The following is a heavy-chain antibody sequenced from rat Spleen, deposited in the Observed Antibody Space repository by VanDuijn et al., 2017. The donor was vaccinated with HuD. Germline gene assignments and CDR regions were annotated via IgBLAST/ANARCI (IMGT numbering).Heavy chain of an antibody. D-gene: IGHD3-1*01. J-gene: IGHJ2*01. CDR2: MNYNGDT. V-gene: IGHV2-63*01. CDR1: GFSLSNYG. CDR3: TIHPRY. Sequence: QVQLKESGPGLVKPSLTLSLTCTVSGFSLSNYGVFWVRQPPGKGLEWMGRMNYNGDTSYNSALKSRLSISRDTSKNQVFLKMNSLQTDDTGTYYCTIHPRYWGQGVMVTVSS.